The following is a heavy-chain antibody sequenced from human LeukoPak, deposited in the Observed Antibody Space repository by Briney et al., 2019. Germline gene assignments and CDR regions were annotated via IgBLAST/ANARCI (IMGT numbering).Heavy chain of an antibody. J-gene: IGHJ4*02. V-gene: IGHV4-59*01. CDR3: ARGGSGWYPYYFDY. CDR2: IYYSGST. Sequence: SETLSLTCTVSGGSISSYYWSWIRQPPGKGLEWIGYIYYSGSTNYNPSLKSRVTISVDTSKNQFSLKLSSVTAADTVVYYCARGGSGWYPYYFDYWGQGTLVTVSS. D-gene: IGHD6-19*01. CDR1: GGSISSYY.